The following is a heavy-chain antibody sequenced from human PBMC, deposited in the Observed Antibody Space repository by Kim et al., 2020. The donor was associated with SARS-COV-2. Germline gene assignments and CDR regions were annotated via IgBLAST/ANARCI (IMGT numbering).Heavy chain of an antibody. CDR1: GYTFTSYA. J-gene: IGHJ3*02. D-gene: IGHD3-22*01. Sequence: ASVKVSCKASGYTFTSYAMNWVRQAPGQGLEWMGWINTNTGNPTYAQGFTGRFVFSLDTSVSTAYLQISSLKAEDTAVYYCARDRDDSSGYYYGPDAFDIWGQGTMVTVSS. V-gene: IGHV7-4-1*02. CDR2: INTNTGNP. CDR3: ARDRDDSSGYYYGPDAFDI.